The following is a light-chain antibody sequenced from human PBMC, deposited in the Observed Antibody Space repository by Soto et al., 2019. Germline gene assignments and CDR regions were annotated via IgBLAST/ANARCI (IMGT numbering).Light chain of an antibody. J-gene: IGLJ3*02. CDR1: SSDAGSYKF. CDR2: EGS. CDR3: CSYAGSSTSPML. Sequence: QSALTQPASVSGSPGQSITISCTGTSSDAGSYKFVSWYQQYPGKAPKLIIYEGSQRPSGVSYRFSGSQSGNTASLTISGLQAEDEADYHCCSYAGSSTSPMLFGGGTKLTVL. V-gene: IGLV2-23*01.